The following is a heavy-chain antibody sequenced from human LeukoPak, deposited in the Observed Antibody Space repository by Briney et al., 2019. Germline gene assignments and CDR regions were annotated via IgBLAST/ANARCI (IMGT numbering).Heavy chain of an antibody. J-gene: IGHJ4*02. D-gene: IGHD1-14*01. CDR1: GYTFTGYY. Sequence: GASVKVSCKASGYTFTGYYMHWVRQAPGQGPEWMGWINPNSGGTNYAQKFQGRVTMTRDTSISTAYMELSRLRSDDTAVYYCARFLWRAGGFDYWGQGTLVTVSS. V-gene: IGHV1-2*02. CDR3: ARFLWRAGGFDY. CDR2: INPNSGGT.